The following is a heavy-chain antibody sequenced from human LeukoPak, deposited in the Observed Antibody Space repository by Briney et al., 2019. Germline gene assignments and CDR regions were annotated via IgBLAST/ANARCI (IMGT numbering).Heavy chain of an antibody. V-gene: IGHV3-7*02. Sequence: TGGSLRLSCEVSGFTFSTNWMSWVRLAPGKGLEWVANIKEDGSAKYYVDSVRGRFTISRDTAKSSLYLEMKYLGVDDTAVYYCARLGAASAGALDSWGQGTLVTVSS. CDR1: GFTFSTNW. CDR2: IKEDGSAK. CDR3: ARLGAASAGALDS. D-gene: IGHD6-13*01. J-gene: IGHJ4*02.